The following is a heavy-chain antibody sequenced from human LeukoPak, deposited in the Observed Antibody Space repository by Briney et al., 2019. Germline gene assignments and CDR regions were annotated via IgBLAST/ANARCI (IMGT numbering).Heavy chain of an antibody. D-gene: IGHD3-3*01. CDR1: GGSISSGGYS. CDR3: ARGEYYDSWSGQYYYGMDV. V-gene: IGHV4-30-2*01. Sequence: SETLSLTCAVSGGSISSGGYSWSWIRQPPGKGLEWIGYIYHSGSTYYNPSLKSRVTISVDRSKNQFSLKLSSVTAADTAVYYCARGEYYDSWSGQYYYGMDVWGQGTTVTVSS. J-gene: IGHJ6*02. CDR2: IYHSGST.